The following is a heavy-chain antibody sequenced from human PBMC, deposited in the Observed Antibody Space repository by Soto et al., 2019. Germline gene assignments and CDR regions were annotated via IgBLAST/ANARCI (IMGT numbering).Heavy chain of an antibody. J-gene: IGHJ3*02. V-gene: IGHV3-74*03. Sequence: EVQLVESGGGLVQPGGSLRLSCEASGFTLNSYWMHWVRQAPGKGLVWVSRIKSDGSTTEYADSVKGRFTISRDSAENTLYLQMNSLRAEDTAVYYCARRHYCIGGDCYSNGPFDMLGQGTMVTVSS. CDR2: IKSDGSTT. CDR1: GFTLNSYW. CDR3: ARRHYCIGGDCYSNGPFDM. D-gene: IGHD2-15*01.